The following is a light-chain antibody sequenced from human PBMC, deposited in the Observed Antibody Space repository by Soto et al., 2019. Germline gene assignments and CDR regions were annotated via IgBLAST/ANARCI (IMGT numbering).Light chain of an antibody. CDR3: QHYNSYPPT. CDR2: KAS. CDR1: QTISSW. J-gene: IGKJ5*01. V-gene: IGKV1-5*03. Sequence: DIQMPQSPSTLSGSVGDRVTITCRASQTISSWLAWYQQKPGKAPKLLIYKASTLKSGVPSRFSGSGSGTEFTLTISSLQPDDFATYYCQHYNSYPPTFGQGTRLENK.